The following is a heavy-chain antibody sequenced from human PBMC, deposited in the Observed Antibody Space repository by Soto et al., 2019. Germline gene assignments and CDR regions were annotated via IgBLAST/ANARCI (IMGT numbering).Heavy chain of an antibody. CDR2: IYPGDSDT. V-gene: IGHV5-51*01. D-gene: IGHD3-9*01. CDR1: GYSFTTYW. Sequence: ESLKISCKGSGYSFTTYWLGWVRQMPGKGLEWLGIIYPGDSDTRYSPSLQGQFIISADKSISTAYLQWSSLQASDTAIYYCARLYDILTAYYVDYWGQGTLVTVSS. CDR3: ARLYDILTAYYVDY. J-gene: IGHJ4*02.